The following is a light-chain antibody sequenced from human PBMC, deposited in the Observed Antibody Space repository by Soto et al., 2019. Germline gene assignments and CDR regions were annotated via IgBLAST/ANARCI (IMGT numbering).Light chain of an antibody. J-gene: IGKJ1*01. CDR1: QSISTN. Sequence: MTQSPASVSVSPGDRATVTCRASQSISTNLAWYQQKPGQAPKLLIFGASEWVNGIPSRFSGSGSGTDFTLSISGLQPDDFAIYYCQQYYTCPWTFGQGTKVEV. CDR3: QQYYTCPWT. CDR2: GAS. V-gene: IGKV3-15*01.